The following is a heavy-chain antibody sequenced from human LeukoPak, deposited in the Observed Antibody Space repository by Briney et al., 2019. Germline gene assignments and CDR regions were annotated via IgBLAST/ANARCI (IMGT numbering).Heavy chain of an antibody. Sequence: SETLSLTCTVSGGSVSSGRYYWSWIRQPPGKGLEWIGDIYYSGSIKYNPSLKSRVTMSVDTSKNQFSLKLSSVTAADTAIYYCARENPSGYYNRPIDYWGQGTLVTVSS. V-gene: IGHV4-61*01. CDR2: IYYSGSI. CDR1: GGSVSSGRYY. D-gene: IGHD3-22*01. CDR3: ARENPSGYYNRPIDY. J-gene: IGHJ4*02.